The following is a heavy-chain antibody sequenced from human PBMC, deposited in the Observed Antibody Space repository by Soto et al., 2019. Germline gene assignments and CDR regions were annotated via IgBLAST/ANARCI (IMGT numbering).Heavy chain of an antibody. CDR2: IIPIFGTA. V-gene: IGHV1-69*13. Sequence: ASVKVSCKASGYTFTIYAMHWVRQAPGQRLEWMGGIIPIFGTANYAQKFQGRVTITADESTSTAYMELSSLRSEDTAVYYCARGLYDSSGYYYPNAFDIWGQGTMVTVSS. CDR1: GYTFTIYA. D-gene: IGHD3-22*01. CDR3: ARGLYDSSGYYYPNAFDI. J-gene: IGHJ3*02.